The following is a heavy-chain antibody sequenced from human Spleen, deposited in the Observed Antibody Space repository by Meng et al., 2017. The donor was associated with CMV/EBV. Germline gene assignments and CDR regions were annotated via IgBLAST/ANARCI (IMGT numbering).Heavy chain of an antibody. D-gene: IGHD6-13*01. CDR1: GFTVSSNY. Sequence: SGFTVSSNYMSWVRQAPGKGLEWVSIIYSGGNTYYANSVKGRFTISRDNSKNTLFLQLNSLRAEDTAVYYCARSPGYSSSWPYYSDYWGQGTLVTVSS. V-gene: IGHV3-53*01. J-gene: IGHJ4*02. CDR3: ARSPGYSSSWPYYSDY. CDR2: IYSGGNT.